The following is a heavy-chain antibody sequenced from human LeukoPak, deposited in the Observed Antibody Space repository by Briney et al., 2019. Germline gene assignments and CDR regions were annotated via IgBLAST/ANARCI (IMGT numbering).Heavy chain of an antibody. J-gene: IGHJ5*02. D-gene: IGHD3-10*01. CDR2: IYPGDSDT. Sequence: GESLKISCKGSGYSFTSYWIGWVRQMPGKGLEWRGIIYPGDSDTRYSPSFQGQVTILADESISTAYLQWSSLKASDTAMYYCARYYYGSGSYNWFDPWGQGTLVTVSS. V-gene: IGHV5-51*01. CDR3: ARYYYGSGSYNWFDP. CDR1: GYSFTSYW.